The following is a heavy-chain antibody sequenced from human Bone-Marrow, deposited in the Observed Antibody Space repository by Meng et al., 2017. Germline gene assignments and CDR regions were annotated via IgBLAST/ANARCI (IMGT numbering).Heavy chain of an antibody. D-gene: IGHD1-26*01. Sequence: SETLSLTCTVSGGSISSYYWSWIRQPPGKGLEWIGYIYYSGSTNYNPSLKSRVTMSVDTSKNQFSLKLSSVTAADTAVYYCARDLLSGSYHNDYWGQGTLVTVSS. V-gene: IGHV4-59*12. CDR2: IYYSGST. CDR3: ARDLLSGSYHNDY. J-gene: IGHJ4*02. CDR1: GGSISSYY.